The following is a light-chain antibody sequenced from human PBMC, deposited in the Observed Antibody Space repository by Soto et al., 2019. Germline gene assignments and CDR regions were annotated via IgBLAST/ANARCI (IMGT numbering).Light chain of an antibody. CDR3: QQYDSSPWT. CDR2: IAS. J-gene: IGKJ1*01. Sequence: EIVLTQSPDTLSLSPGERATLSCRASQSVSSNYLAWYQQKTSQTPRLLIYIASTRAPGIPDRFRGSGSGTHFTLTISRLEPEDFAVYYCQQYDSSPWTFGQGTKVEIK. CDR1: QSVSSNY. V-gene: IGKV3-20*01.